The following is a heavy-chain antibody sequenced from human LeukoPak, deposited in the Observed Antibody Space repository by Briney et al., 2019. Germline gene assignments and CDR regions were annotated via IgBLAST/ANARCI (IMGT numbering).Heavy chain of an antibody. CDR1: GFTFSSYW. CDR3: ARCTVMVSNYYYGMDV. J-gene: IGHJ6*02. D-gene: IGHD5-18*01. CDR2: IKQDGSKK. Sequence: PGGSLRLSCAASGFTFSSYWMSWVRQAPGKGLEWVANIKQDGSKKYYVDSVQGRFTITSDNAKNSLYLEMNSLRGEDTAVYYCARCTVMVSNYYYGMDVWGQGTTVTVSS. V-gene: IGHV3-7*01.